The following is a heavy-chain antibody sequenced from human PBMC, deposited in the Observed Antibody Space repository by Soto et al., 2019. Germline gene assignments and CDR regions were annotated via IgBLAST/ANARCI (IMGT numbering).Heavy chain of an antibody. V-gene: IGHV3-23*01. CDR1: GFTFSSYA. Sequence: GGSLRLSCAASGFTFSSYAMSWVRQAPGKGLEWVSAISGSGGGSTYYADSVKGRFTISRDNSKKTLYLQMNSLRAEDTAVYYCAKTFLWGGSDYWGQGTLVTVSS. CDR3: AKTFLWGGSDY. CDR2: ISGSGGGST. D-gene: IGHD2-21*01. J-gene: IGHJ4*02.